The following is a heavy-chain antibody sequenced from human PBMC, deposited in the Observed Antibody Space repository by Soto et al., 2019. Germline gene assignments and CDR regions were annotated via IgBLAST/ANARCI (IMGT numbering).Heavy chain of an antibody. D-gene: IGHD3-3*01. CDR3: ARGTYYDFWSGNTSYYGMDV. CDR2: MNPNSGNT. Sequence: XSVKVSCKASVYTFTSCDINWVRQATGQGLEWMGWMNPNSGNTGYAQKFQGRVTKTRNTSISTAYMELSSLRSEDTAVYYCARGTYYDFWSGNTSYYGMDVWGQGTTVTVSS. CDR1: VYTFTSCD. J-gene: IGHJ6*02. V-gene: IGHV1-8*01.